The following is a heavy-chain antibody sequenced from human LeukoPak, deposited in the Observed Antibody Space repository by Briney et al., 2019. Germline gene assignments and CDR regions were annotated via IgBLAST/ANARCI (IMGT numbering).Heavy chain of an antibody. Sequence: GGSLRLSCAVSGFTFSSYWMSWVRQAPGKALEWVANIKQDGSEKYYVDSVKGRFTISRDNAKNSLYLQMNSLRAEDTAVYYCARDILWFGELNPPDYWGQGTLVTVSS. CDR3: ARDILWFGELNPPDY. J-gene: IGHJ4*02. CDR1: GFTFSSYW. D-gene: IGHD3-10*01. CDR2: IKQDGSEK. V-gene: IGHV3-7*01.